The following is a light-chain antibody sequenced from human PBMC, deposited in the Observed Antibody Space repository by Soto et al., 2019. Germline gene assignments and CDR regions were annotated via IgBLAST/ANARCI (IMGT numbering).Light chain of an antibody. J-gene: IGKJ1*01. CDR1: QGISSY. CDR3: QQYYSYPRGT. Sequence: AIRMTQSPSSLSASTGDRVTITCRASQGISSYLAWYQQKPGKAPKLLIYAASTLQSGVPSRFSGSGSGTDFTLTISCLQSEGFATYYCQQYYSYPRGTFGQGTKVEIK. V-gene: IGKV1-8*01. CDR2: AAS.